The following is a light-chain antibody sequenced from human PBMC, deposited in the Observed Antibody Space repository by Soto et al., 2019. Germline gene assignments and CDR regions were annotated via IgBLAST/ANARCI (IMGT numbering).Light chain of an antibody. CDR1: QSVSSSY. V-gene: IGKV3-20*01. J-gene: IGKJ3*01. CDR3: QQYGRSPGLT. Sequence: EIVLTQSPGTLSLSPGERATLSCRASQSVSSSYLAWYQQKPGQAPRLLIYGASSRATGIPDRFSGSGSGTDFTLTISRLEAEDFAVDYCQQYGRSPGLTFGPGTKVDIK. CDR2: GAS.